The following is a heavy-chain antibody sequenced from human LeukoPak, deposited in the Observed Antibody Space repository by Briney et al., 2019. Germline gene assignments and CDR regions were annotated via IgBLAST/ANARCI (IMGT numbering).Heavy chain of an antibody. J-gene: IGHJ3*02. Sequence: SETLSLTCTVSGGSISSYYWSWIRQPAGKGLEWIGRIYISGSGSTNYNPSLKSRVTISVDTSKNQFSLKLSSVTAADTAVYYCARESKGSSWYNRLARAFDIWGQGTMVTVSS. CDR3: ARESKGSSWYNRLARAFDI. CDR2: IYISGSGST. D-gene: IGHD6-13*01. CDR1: GGSISSYY. V-gene: IGHV4-4*07.